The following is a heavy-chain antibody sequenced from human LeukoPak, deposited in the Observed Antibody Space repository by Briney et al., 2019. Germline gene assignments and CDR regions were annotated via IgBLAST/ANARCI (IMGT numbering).Heavy chain of an antibody. V-gene: IGHV3-30*18. J-gene: IGHJ3*02. CDR3: ANPGAGTTFAFDI. CDR1: GFTFSSYG. D-gene: IGHD1-1*01. Sequence: GGSLRLSCAASGFTFSSYGMHWVRQAPGKGLEWVAVISYDGSNKYYADSVKGRFTISRDNSKNTLYLQMNSLRAEDTAVYYCANPGAGTTFAFDIWGQGTMVTVSS. CDR2: ISYDGSNK.